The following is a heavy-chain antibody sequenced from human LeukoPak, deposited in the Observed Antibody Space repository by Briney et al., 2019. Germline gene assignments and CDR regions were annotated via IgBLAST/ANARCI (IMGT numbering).Heavy chain of an antibody. CDR1: GFTFSANA. V-gene: IGHV3-30-3*01. CDR2: ISYDGSNQ. D-gene: IGHD3-3*01. J-gene: IGHJ6*02. CDR3: ARARSGYQYYYYGMDV. Sequence: GGSLRLSCAASGFTFSANAIHWVRQVPGKGLEWVAVISYDGSNQFYADSVKGRFTISRDNSKNTLYLQMNSLTPEDTAVYYCARARSGYQYYYYGMDVWGQGTTVTVSS.